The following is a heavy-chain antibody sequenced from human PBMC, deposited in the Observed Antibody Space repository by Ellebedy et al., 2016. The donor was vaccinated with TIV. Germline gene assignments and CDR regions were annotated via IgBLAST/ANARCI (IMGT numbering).Heavy chain of an antibody. CDR1: GFTFSSYW. D-gene: IGHD3-9*01. V-gene: IGHV3-74*01. Sequence: GGSLRLSXAASGFTFSSYWMHWVRQAPGKGLVWVSRINSDGSSTSYADSVKGRFTISRDNAKNTLYLQMNSLRAEDTAVYYCARVRGEYFDWSPSPYYYGMDVWGQGTTVTVSS. CDR2: INSDGSST. J-gene: IGHJ6*02. CDR3: ARVRGEYFDWSPSPYYYGMDV.